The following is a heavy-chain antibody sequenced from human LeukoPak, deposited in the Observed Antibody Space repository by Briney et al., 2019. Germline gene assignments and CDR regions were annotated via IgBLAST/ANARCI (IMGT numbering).Heavy chain of an antibody. Sequence: SETLSLTCTVSGGSLSSYYWSWIRQPPGKGLEWIGYIYYSGSTNYNPSLKSRVTISVDTSKNQFSLKLSSVTAADTAVYYCARGIAVAGWFDYWGQGTLVTVSS. CDR1: GGSLSSYY. CDR2: IYYSGST. V-gene: IGHV4-59*01. CDR3: ARGIAVAGWFDY. D-gene: IGHD6-19*01. J-gene: IGHJ4*02.